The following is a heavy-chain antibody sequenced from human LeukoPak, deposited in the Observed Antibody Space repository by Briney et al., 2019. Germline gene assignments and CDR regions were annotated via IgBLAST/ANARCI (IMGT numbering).Heavy chain of an antibody. CDR1: GYRFTSYW. CDR3: ARSLSSSSWYFDY. Sequence: GESLKISCKGSGYRFTSYWIGWVRPMPGKGLEWMGIIYPGDSDTRYSPSFQGQVTISADKSISTAYLQWSSLKASDTAMYYCARSLSSSSWYFDYWGQGTLVTVSS. V-gene: IGHV5-51*01. J-gene: IGHJ4*02. D-gene: IGHD6-6*01. CDR2: IYPGDSDT.